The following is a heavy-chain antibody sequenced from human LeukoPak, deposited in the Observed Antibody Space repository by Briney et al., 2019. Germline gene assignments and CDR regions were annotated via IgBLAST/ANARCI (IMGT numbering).Heavy chain of an antibody. CDR3: ARNLRGLPSDS. CDR1: GASVTATDYY. D-gene: IGHD4-17*01. CDR2: VSYNDIT. J-gene: IGHJ5*01. V-gene: IGHV4-39*01. Sequence: SETLSLTCTVSGASVTATDYYWAWIRQPPGKGLEWLGTVSYNDITYYNPSLLGRVAVSRGTSKTRFSLDLTSVTTEDTAVYFCARNLRGLPSDSWGRGILVTVTS.